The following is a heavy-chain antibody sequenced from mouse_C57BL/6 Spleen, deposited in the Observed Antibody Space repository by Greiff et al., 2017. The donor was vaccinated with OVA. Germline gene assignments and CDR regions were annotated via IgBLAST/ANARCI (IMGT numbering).Heavy chain of an antibody. V-gene: IGHV6-3*01. CDR2: IRLKSDNYAT. J-gene: IGHJ3*01. CDR1: GFTFSNYW. CDR3: TGGVYDGPFAY. D-gene: IGHD2-3*01. Sequence: EVKLVESGGGLVQPGGSMKLSCVASGFTFSNYWMNWVRQSPEKGLEWVAQIRLKSDNYATHYAESVKGRLTSSRDDSKSSVYLQMNNLREEDTGIYYCTGGVYDGPFAYWGQGTLVTVSA.